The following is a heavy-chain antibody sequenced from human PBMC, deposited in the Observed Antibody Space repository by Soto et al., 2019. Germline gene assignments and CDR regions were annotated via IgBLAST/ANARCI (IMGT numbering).Heavy chain of an antibody. CDR2: INEDGSEK. CDR1: RFTFTNYW. Sequence: VQLVESGGGLVQPGGSLRLSCAVGRFTFTNYWMSWVRQAPGKGLEWVAKINEDGSEKYYVDSARGRFTISRDNAQNSLYLEMNSLRDEDTAVYYCARDSYREDYYGRGYYWGQGTLVTVSP. CDR3: ARDSYREDYYGRGYY. V-gene: IGHV3-7*05. J-gene: IGHJ4*02. D-gene: IGHD3-10*02.